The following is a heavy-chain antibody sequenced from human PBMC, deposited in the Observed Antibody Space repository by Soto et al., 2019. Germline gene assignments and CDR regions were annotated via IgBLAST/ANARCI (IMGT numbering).Heavy chain of an antibody. CDR3: AMKAAGNCPFDY. CDR1: GFTFSNYA. CDR2: ISSSGGDT. Sequence: EVQLLESGGGLVQPGGSLRLSCAASGFTFSNYAMSWVRQAPGKGLEWVSGISSSGGDTPYADSVRGRFTISRDNSKSTLYLQMNSLRAEDTAVYYCAMKAAGNCPFDYWGQGTLVTVSS. J-gene: IGHJ4*02. D-gene: IGHD6-13*01. V-gene: IGHV3-23*01.